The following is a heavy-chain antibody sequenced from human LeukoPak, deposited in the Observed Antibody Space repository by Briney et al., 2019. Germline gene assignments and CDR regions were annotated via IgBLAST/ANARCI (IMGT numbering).Heavy chain of an antibody. CDR3: ARGPTVSYYYGMDV. J-gene: IGHJ6*02. D-gene: IGHD1-14*01. CDR1: GGSSSGYY. Sequence: PSETLSLTCAVYGGSSSGYYWSWIRQPPGKGLEWIGEINHSGSTNYNPSLKSRVTISVDTSKNQFSLKLSSVTAADTAVYYCARGPTVSYYYGMDVWGQGTTVTVSS. CDR2: INHSGST. V-gene: IGHV4-34*01.